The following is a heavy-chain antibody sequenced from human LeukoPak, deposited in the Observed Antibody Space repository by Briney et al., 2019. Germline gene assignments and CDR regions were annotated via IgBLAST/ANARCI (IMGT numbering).Heavy chain of an antibody. V-gene: IGHV1-2*02. CDR2: INPNSGGT. J-gene: IGHJ4*02. Sequence: ASVKVSSKASGYTFTGYYMHWVRQAPGQGLEWMGWINPNSGGTNHAQKFQGRVTMTRDTSISTAYMELSRLRSDDTAVYYCARGIGYRTPSDYWGQGTLVTVSS. D-gene: IGHD5-24*01. CDR3: ARGIGYRTPSDY. CDR1: GYTFTGYY.